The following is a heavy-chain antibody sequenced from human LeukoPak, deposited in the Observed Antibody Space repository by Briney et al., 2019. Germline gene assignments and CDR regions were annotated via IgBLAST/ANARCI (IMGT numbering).Heavy chain of an antibody. CDR2: INPGSGGA. CDR3: ARRYYYDSSGYHYYFDC. V-gene: IGHV1-2*02. CDR1: GYTFTGHY. Sequence: GASVTVSCKASGYTFTGHYMHWVRQAPAQGLEWMGWINPGSGGAKYAHKFQGRVTMTRDTSITTAYMELSSLRSDDTAVYYCARRYYYDSSGYHYYFDCWGQGALVTVSS. D-gene: IGHD3-22*01. J-gene: IGHJ4*02.